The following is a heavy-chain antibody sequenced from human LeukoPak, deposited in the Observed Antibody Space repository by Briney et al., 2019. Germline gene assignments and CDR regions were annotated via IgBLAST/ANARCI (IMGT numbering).Heavy chain of an antibody. CDR3: ARTGGGNYYYMDV. D-gene: IGHD2-15*01. CDR1: GYTFSSYA. Sequence: ASVKVSCKASGYTFSSYAMNWVRQAPGQGLEWMGWISAYNGNTNYAQKLQGRVTMTTDTSTSTAYMELRSLRSDDTAVYYCARTGGGNYYYMDVWGKGTTVTVSS. V-gene: IGHV1-18*01. J-gene: IGHJ6*03. CDR2: ISAYNGNT.